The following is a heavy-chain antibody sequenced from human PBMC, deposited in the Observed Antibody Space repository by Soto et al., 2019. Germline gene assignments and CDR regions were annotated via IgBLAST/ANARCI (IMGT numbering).Heavy chain of an antibody. D-gene: IGHD2-15*01. CDR3: ARGYTGYCSGGTCYWFDP. Sequence: EVQLVESGGGLVKPGGSLRLSCAASGFSFSSYSMNWVRQAPGKGLEWVSSISSSASHINYADSVKGRFTISRDNAKKSLYLQMSSVRAEDTAVYYCARGYTGYCSGGTCYWFDPWGQETLVTVSS. J-gene: IGHJ5*02. CDR2: ISSSASHI. CDR1: GFSFSSYS. V-gene: IGHV3-21*01.